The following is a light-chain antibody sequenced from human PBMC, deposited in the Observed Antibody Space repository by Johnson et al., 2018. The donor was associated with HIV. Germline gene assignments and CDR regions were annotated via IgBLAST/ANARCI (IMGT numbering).Light chain of an antibody. Sequence: QSVLTQPPSVSAAPGQKVTISCSGSSSNIGNNYVSWYQQLPGTAPKLLIYDIDKRPSWIPDRFSGSQSGTSATLDISGLHTGDEADYYCGTWDSSLSAYVFGTGTKVTVL. CDR3: GTWDSSLSAYV. CDR1: SSNIGNNY. J-gene: IGLJ1*01. CDR2: DID. V-gene: IGLV1-51*01.